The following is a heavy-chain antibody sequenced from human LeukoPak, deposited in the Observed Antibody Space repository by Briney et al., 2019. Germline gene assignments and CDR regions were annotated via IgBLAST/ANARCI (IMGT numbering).Heavy chain of an antibody. J-gene: IGHJ4*02. Sequence: KAGGSLRLSCAASGFTFSYYSMNWVRQAPGKGLEWVSSISSSSNNIYYEDSVKGRFTISRDNAKNSLYLQMHTLRAEDTAVYYCAKGMYYYDSSAPEEWSTFNYWGQGTLVTVSS. CDR1: GFTFSYYS. CDR3: AKGMYYYDSSAPEEWSTFNY. V-gene: IGHV3-21*01. D-gene: IGHD3-22*01. CDR2: ISSSSNNI.